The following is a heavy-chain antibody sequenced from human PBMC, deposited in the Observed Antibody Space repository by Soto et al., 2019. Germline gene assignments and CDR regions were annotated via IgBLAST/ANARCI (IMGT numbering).Heavy chain of an antibody. CDR3: ATGGYHFDY. CDR2: IKSELDGGTT. Sequence: EQLVESGGGLVKPGGSLRLSCEGSGFTFSNAWMNWFRKAPGKGLEWVGRIKSELDGGTTDYAAPVKGRFTIPRDDSKRTVYLQMNNLKTEDTAVYYCATGGYHFDYWGLGTLVTVSS. D-gene: IGHD2-15*01. J-gene: IGHJ4*02. CDR1: GFTFSNAW. V-gene: IGHV3-15*01.